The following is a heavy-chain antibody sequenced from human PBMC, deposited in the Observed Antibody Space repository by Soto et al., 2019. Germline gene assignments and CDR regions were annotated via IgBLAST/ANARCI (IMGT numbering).Heavy chain of an antibody. CDR1: GFTFSHYT. CDR3: VSDSSGPY. Sequence: EVHLVESGGGLVKPGGSLRITCAASGFTFSHYTVNWVRQPPGKGLEWVSAISGNSNYIYYKDSVKGRFTISRDNAKDSLYLQMDSLTDEDTAVYYCVSDSSGPYWGQGTLVNVSS. V-gene: IGHV3-21*01. J-gene: IGHJ4*02. CDR2: ISGNSNYI. D-gene: IGHD3-22*01.